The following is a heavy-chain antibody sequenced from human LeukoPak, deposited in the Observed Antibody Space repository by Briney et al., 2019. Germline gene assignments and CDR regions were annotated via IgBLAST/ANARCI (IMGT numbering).Heavy chain of an antibody. V-gene: IGHV4-31*03. CDR2: IYYSGST. Sequence: SGPTLVKPTQTLTLTCTFSGFSLSTSGVGVGWIRQPPGKGLEWIGYIYYSGSTYYNPSLKSRVTISVDTSKNQFSLKLSSVTAADTAVYYCAREGGPWGQGTLVTVSS. J-gene: IGHJ5*02. CDR3: AREGGP. CDR1: GFSLSTSGVG.